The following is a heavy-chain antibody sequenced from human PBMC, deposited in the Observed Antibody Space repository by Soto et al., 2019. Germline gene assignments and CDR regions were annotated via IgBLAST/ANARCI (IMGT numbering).Heavy chain of an antibody. Sequence: PGESLKICCKGSGYSFTSYWISWVRQMPGKGLEWMGRIDPSDSYTNYSPSFQGHVTISADKSISTAYLQWSSLKASDTAMYYCARRGIAVAGTYHYGMDVWGQGTTVTVSS. J-gene: IGHJ6*02. V-gene: IGHV5-10-1*01. D-gene: IGHD6-19*01. CDR2: IDPSDSYT. CDR1: GYSFTSYW. CDR3: ARRGIAVAGTYHYGMDV.